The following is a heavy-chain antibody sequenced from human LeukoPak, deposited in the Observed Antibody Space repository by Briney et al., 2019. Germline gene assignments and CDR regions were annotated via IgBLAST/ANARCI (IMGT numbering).Heavy chain of an antibody. CDR1: GGSFSGYY. D-gene: IGHD6-19*01. CDR3: ARSVAGSVRYYYYYYMDV. Sequence: SETLSLTCAVYGGSFSGYYWSWIRQPPGKGLEWIGEINHSGSTNYNPSLKSRVTISVDTSKNQFSLKLSSVTAADTAVYYCARSVAGSVRYYYYYYMDVWGKGTTVTVSS. J-gene: IGHJ6*03. CDR2: INHSGST. V-gene: IGHV4-34*01.